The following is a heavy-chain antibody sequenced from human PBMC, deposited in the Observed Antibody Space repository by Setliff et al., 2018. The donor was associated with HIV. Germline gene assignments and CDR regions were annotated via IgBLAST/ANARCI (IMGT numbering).Heavy chain of an antibody. CDR3: ARGYCSSTTCLYYFDY. Sequence: GGSLRLSCAASGFTFSSYSMNWVRQAPGKGLEWVSSISSSSSYIYYADSVKGRFTISRDNAKNSLYLQMNSLRAEDTAMYYCARGYCSSTTCLYYFDYWGQGTLVTVSS. CDR1: GFTFSSYS. D-gene: IGHD2-2*01. CDR2: ISSSSSYI. J-gene: IGHJ4*02. V-gene: IGHV3-21*01.